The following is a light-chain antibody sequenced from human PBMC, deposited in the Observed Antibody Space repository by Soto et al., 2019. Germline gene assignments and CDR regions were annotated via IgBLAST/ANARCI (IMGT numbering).Light chain of an antibody. V-gene: IGLV1-44*01. Sequence: QSVLTQPPSASGTPGQRVTISCSGSSCNIGSNTVNWYQQHPGTAPKLLIYNNNQRPSGVPDRFSGSKSGTSASLAISGLQSEDEADYYCAAWDDSLNGIVFGTGTKVTVL. CDR2: NNN. CDR1: SCNIGSNT. J-gene: IGLJ1*01. CDR3: AAWDDSLNGIV.